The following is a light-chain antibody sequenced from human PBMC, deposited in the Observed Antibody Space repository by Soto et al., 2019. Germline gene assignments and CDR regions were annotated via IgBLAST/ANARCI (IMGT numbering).Light chain of an antibody. CDR3: SSYTTSSTPVL. CDR2: EVS. CDR1: SSDFGSYNF. V-gene: IGLV2-14*01. J-gene: IGLJ2*01. Sequence: QSVLTQPASVSGSPGQSITISCTGTSSDFGSYNFVSWYQHHPGKAPKLMIYEVSNRPSGVSYRFSGSKSGNTASLTISGLQAEDEADYYCSSYTTSSTPVLFGGGTKLTVL.